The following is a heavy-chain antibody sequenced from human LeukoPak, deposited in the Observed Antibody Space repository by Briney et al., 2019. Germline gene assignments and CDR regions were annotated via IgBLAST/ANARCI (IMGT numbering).Heavy chain of an antibody. V-gene: IGHV5-51*01. CDR2: IYLGDSET. Sequence: GESLKISCQGSGYTFTTYWIGWVRQMPGKGLEWMGIIYLGDSETRYSPSFQGQVTISADKSISTAYLQWSSLKASDTAMYYCARPESKSAALFDYWGQGTLVTVSS. D-gene: IGHD2-2*01. J-gene: IGHJ4*02. CDR3: ARPESKSAALFDY. CDR1: GYTFTTYW.